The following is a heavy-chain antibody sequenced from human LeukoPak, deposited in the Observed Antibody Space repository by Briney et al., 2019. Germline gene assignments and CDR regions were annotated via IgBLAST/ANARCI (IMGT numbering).Heavy chain of an antibody. J-gene: IGHJ4*02. CDR3: ARSSGWERHFDY. Sequence: GGSLRLSCAASGFTFNNYGMHWVRQAPGKGLEWVAFIRYNGNNQYYADSVKGRFTISRDNSKNTLYLQMSSLRTEDMGFYYCARSSGWERHFDYWGQGTLVTVSS. CDR1: GFTFNNYG. CDR2: IRYNGNNQ. V-gene: IGHV3-30*02. D-gene: IGHD6-19*01.